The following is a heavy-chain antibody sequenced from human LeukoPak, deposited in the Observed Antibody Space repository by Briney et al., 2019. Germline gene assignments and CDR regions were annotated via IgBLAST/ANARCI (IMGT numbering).Heavy chain of an antibody. CDR2: ISYDGSNK. D-gene: IGHD3-22*01. Sequence: PGGSLRLSCAASGFTFSSYGMHWVRQAPGKGLEWVAVISYDGSNKYYADSVKGRFTISRDNSKNTLYLQMNSLRAEDTAVYYCAREGYYDSSGYYRDYYYYGMDVWGQGTTVTVSS. V-gene: IGHV3-30*03. CDR1: GFTFSSYG. CDR3: AREGYYDSSGYYRDYYYYGMDV. J-gene: IGHJ6*02.